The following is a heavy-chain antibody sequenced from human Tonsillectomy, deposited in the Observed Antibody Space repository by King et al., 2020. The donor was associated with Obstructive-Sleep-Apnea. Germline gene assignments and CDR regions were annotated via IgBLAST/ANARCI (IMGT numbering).Heavy chain of an antibody. Sequence: GGGGVEGGGARRLSCAASGFTVSSYSMNWVRQAPGKGLEWVSFITTSSSYIYYADSVKGRFTISRDNAKNSLYLQMHSLRAEDTAVYYCARANGSGNYWHWGQGTLVTVSS. CDR2: ITTSSSYI. CDR1: GFTVSSYS. CDR3: ARANGSGNYWH. J-gene: IGHJ4*02. D-gene: IGHD3-10*01. V-gene: IGHV3-21*01.